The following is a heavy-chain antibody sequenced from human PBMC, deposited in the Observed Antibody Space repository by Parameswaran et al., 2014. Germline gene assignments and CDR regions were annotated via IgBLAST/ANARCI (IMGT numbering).Heavy chain of an antibody. Sequence: RQAPGRGWEWVAVISYDGSNKYYADSVKGRFTISRDNSKNTLYLQMNSLRAEDTAVYYCARESAAAMWVSDMDVWGKGTTVTVSS. J-gene: IGHJ6*03. D-gene: IGHD2-2*01. CDR2: ISYDGSNK. CDR3: ARESAAAMWVSDMDV. V-gene: IGHV3-30*03.